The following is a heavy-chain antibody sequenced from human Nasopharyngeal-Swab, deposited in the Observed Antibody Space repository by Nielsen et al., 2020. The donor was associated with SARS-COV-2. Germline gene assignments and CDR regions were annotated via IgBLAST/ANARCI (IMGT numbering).Heavy chain of an antibody. CDR3: ARDRGDLRKYYFDS. CDR2: IFYTGNT. D-gene: IGHD3-10*01. J-gene: IGHJ4*02. Sequence: SETLSLTCIVSGGSVSRGSHYWSWIRQPPGKGLEWIGYIFYTGNTNYNPSLESRVTMSIDTSRNQFSLGLNSVTAADTAVYYCARDRGDLRKYYFDSWGQGTQITVSA. V-gene: IGHV4-61*01. CDR1: GGSVSRGSHY.